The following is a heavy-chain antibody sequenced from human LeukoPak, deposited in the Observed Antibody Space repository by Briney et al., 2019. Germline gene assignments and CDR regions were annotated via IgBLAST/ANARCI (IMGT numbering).Heavy chain of an antibody. Sequence: GASVKVSCKASSYTFTSYGISWVRQAPGQGLEWMGWISAYNGNTNYAQKLQGRVTMTTDISTSTAYMELRSLRSDDTAVYYCARHDFWSGYHYFDYWGQGTLVTVSS. V-gene: IGHV1-18*01. J-gene: IGHJ4*02. D-gene: IGHD3-3*01. CDR1: SYTFTSYG. CDR3: ARHDFWSGYHYFDY. CDR2: ISAYNGNT.